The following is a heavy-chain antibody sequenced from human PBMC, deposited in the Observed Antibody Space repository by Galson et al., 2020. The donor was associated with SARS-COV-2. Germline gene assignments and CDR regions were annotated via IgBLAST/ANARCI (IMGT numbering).Heavy chain of an antibody. V-gene: IGHV1-2*02. CDR1: GYTFTGYY. D-gene: IGHD2-21*02. CDR2: INPNNGAA. J-gene: IGHJ4*02. Sequence: ASVKVSCKASGYTFTGYYMHWVRLAPGQGLEWMGWINPNNGAAISAQKFQGRVTMTRDTSINTAYMELSSLTSDDTAMYYCVTFLEVTAIIFDYWGRGTLVTVSS. CDR3: VTFLEVTAIIFDY.